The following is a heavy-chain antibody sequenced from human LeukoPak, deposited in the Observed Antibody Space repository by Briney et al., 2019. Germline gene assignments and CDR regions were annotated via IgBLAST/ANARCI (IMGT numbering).Heavy chain of an antibody. CDR2: ISSSSSYI. CDR1: GFTFSSYS. J-gene: IGHJ6*02. D-gene: IGHD1-26*01. CDR3: ARGSIVGAYYYYGMDV. V-gene: IGHV3-21*01. Sequence: GGSLRLSCAASGFTFSSYSKNWVRQAPGKGLEWVSSISSSSSYIYYADSVKGRFTISRDNAKNSLYLQMNSLRAEDTAVYYCARGSIVGAYYYYGMDVWGQGTTVTVSS.